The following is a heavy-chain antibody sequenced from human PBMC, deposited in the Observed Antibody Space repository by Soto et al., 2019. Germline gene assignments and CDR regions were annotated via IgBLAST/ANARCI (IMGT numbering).Heavy chain of an antibody. V-gene: IGHV3-7*01. D-gene: IGHD6-19*01. CDR2: IHPHGSEQ. CDR1: GFTFCVSW. CDR3: ARDECNGWYIY. Sequence: GGSLRLSCGPSGFTFCVSWMSGCRQAPGRGLEWVANIHPHGSEQYYVDSVKGRFTISRDNAKNSLYLQMNSLRAEDTAVYSCARDECNGWYIYWGQGTLVTVSS. J-gene: IGHJ4*02.